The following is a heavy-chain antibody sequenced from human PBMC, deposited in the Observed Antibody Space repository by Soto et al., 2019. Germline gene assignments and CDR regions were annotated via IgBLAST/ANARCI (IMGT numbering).Heavy chain of an antibody. D-gene: IGHD1-26*01. J-gene: IGHJ4*02. CDR2: IGANGNT. Sequence: QVQLQESGPGLVKPSGTLSLICTGSGDSINNFYWSWIRQSPGKGLEWIAYIGANGNTNHNPSLKCLVATSIDTSKSQFSLNLSSVTAADTAVYFCARGRSNGAFDSWGQGALVTVSS. CDR3: ARGRSNGAFDS. V-gene: IGHV4-4*09. CDR1: GDSINNFY.